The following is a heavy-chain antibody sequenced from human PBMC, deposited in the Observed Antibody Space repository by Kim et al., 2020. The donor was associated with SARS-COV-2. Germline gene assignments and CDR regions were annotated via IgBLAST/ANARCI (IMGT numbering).Heavy chain of an antibody. J-gene: IGHJ6*02. CDR3: ARFVASYGDYGYYYYYGMDV. Sequence: ASVKVSCKASGYTFTSYGISWVRQAPGQGLEWMGWISAYNGNTNYAQKLQGRVTMTTDTSTSTAYMELRSLRSDDTAVYYCARFVASYGDYGYYYYYGMDVWGQGTTVTVSS. V-gene: IGHV1-18*04. CDR2: ISAYNGNT. D-gene: IGHD4-17*01. CDR1: GYTFTSYG.